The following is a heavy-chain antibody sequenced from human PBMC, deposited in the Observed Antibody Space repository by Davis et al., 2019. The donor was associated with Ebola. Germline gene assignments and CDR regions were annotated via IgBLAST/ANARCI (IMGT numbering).Heavy chain of an antibody. D-gene: IGHD6-19*01. Sequence: GGSLRLSCAASGFTFSSYAMHWVRQAPGKGLEYVSAISSNGGSTYYANSVKGRFTISRDNSKNTLYLQMNSLRAEDTAVYYCAREKEWLAFDYWGQGTLVTVSS. CDR3: AREKEWLAFDY. V-gene: IGHV3-64*01. J-gene: IGHJ4*02. CDR1: GFTFSSYA. CDR2: ISSNGGST.